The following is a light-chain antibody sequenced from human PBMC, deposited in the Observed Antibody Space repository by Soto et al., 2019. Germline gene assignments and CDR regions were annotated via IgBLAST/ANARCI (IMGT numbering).Light chain of an antibody. CDR3: QDDGTSHPWT. J-gene: IGKJ1*01. Sequence: EVVLTQSPGALSLSPGEGVTLSCRASQNIRGNELAWYRQKRGQAPRLLIYGGSSRAGGIPDRFSGRGTGTNFRLAGSKVGPGDSAVYYFQDDGTSHPWTFVQGTKLEIK. CDR2: GGS. CDR1: QNIRGNE. V-gene: IGKV3-20*01.